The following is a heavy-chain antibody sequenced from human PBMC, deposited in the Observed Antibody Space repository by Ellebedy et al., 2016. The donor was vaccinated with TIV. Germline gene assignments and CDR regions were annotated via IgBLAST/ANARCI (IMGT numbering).Heavy chain of an antibody. CDR3: ARRDKGGATMKAFDY. CDR2: ISNSGSTI. J-gene: IGHJ4*02. CDR1: GFTFSDYY. Sequence: SLKISCSASGFTFSDYYMNWLRQAPGQGLEWVSYISNSGSTIYYADSVKGRFTISRDNAKNSLYLQMNSLRADDTAVYYGARRDKGGATMKAFDYWGQGTLVTVSS. D-gene: IGHD1-26*01. V-gene: IGHV3-11*01.